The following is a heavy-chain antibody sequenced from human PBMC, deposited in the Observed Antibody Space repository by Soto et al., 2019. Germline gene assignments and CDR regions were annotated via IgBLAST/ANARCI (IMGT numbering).Heavy chain of an antibody. Sequence: SETLSLTCTVSGGSISSYYWSWIRQPPGKGLEWIGYIYYSGSTNYNPSLKSRVTISVDTSKNQFSLKLSSVTAADTAVYYCARGHLYSSSWYWFDPWGQGTLVTSPQ. V-gene: IGHV4-59*01. CDR1: GGSISSYY. CDR3: ARGHLYSSSWYWFDP. CDR2: IYYSGST. J-gene: IGHJ5*02. D-gene: IGHD6-13*01.